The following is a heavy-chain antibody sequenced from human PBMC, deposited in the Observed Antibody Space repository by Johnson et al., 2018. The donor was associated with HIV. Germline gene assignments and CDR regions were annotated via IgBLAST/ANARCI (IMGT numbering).Heavy chain of an antibody. J-gene: IGHJ3*02. V-gene: IGHV3-23*04. CDR2: ISGSGGST. CDR3: AKAYSSGWWALDI. Sequence: VQLVESGGSVVRPGGSLRLSCAASGFTFSSYAMSWVRQAPGKGLEWVSAISGSGGSTYYADSVQGRFTISRDNSKNTLYLQMNSLRAEDTAVYYCAKAYSSGWWALDIWGQGTMVTVSS. D-gene: IGHD6-19*01. CDR1: GFTFSSYA.